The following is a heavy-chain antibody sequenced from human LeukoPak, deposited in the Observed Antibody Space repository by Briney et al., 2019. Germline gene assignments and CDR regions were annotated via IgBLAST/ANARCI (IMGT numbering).Heavy chain of an antibody. CDR1: GFSFGSHP. D-gene: IGHD2-21*01. CDR2: ITGSGDYT. J-gene: IGHJ4*02. CDR3: ARGVMAARLYYFDY. V-gene: IGHV3-23*01. Sequence: LAGGSLRLSCAASGFSFGSHPMNWVRQAPGKGLEWVSGITGSGDYTYYIDSVQGRFTISGDNSKNMLFLQMNSLRAEDTAVYYCARGVMAARLYYFDYWGRGIQVTVSS.